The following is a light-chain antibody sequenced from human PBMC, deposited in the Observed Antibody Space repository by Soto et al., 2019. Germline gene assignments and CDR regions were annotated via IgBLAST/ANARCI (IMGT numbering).Light chain of an antibody. Sequence: DIPMTQSPSSLYASVGDRVIITCRASQGISNYLAWYQQIPGKVPKLLISAASTLQSGVPSRFSGSGSGTDFTFTISSLQPEYVATYYCQKYTNVPAFGGGTKVEIK. CDR3: QKYTNVPA. CDR2: AAS. V-gene: IGKV1-27*01. CDR1: QGISNY. J-gene: IGKJ4*01.